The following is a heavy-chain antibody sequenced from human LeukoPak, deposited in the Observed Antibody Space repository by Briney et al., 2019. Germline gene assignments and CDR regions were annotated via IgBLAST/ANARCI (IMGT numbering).Heavy chain of an antibody. D-gene: IGHD1-26*01. CDR3: ATACLSGIYWGLDY. Sequence: GASVKVSCKASGYTSIGYFMHWVRQAPGQGLEWMGWINPKSGGTNYAQKFQGRVTMTRDTSITTVYMELGGLTSDDTAVYYCATACLSGIYWGLDYWGQGTLVTVSS. CDR1: GYTSIGYF. J-gene: IGHJ4*02. CDR2: INPKSGGT. V-gene: IGHV1-2*02.